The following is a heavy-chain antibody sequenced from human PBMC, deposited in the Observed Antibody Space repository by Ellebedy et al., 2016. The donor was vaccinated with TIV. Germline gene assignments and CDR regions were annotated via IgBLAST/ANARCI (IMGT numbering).Heavy chain of an antibody. V-gene: IGHV5-51*01. CDR1: GDSFTTYW. J-gene: IGHJ3*02. Sequence: KVSCKDSGDSFTTYWIGWVRQMPGKGLEWMGTIFPSDSDARYSPSFQGQITISVDKSISTTYLQWSSLKASDTAIYYCASIKTDAFEIWGQGTMVTVSS. CDR2: IFPSDSDA. CDR3: ASIKTDAFEI.